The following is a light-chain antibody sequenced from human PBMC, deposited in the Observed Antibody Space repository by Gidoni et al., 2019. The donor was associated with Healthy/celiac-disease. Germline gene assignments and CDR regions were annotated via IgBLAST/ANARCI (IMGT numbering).Light chain of an antibody. CDR3: QQYYSTPIP. J-gene: IGKJ5*01. CDR1: QSVLYSSNNKNY. V-gene: IGKV4-1*01. CDR2: WAS. Sequence: DIVMTQSPDSLAVSLGERATINCKSSQSVLYSSNNKNYLAWYQQKPGQPPKLRIYWASTRESGVPDRFSGSGSGTDFTLTISSLQAEDVAVYYCQQYYSTPIPFXQXTRLEIK.